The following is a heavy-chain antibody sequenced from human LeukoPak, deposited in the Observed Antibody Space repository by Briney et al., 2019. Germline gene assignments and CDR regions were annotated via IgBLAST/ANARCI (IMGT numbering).Heavy chain of an antibody. Sequence: PGGSLRLSCAASGFTFSSYGMHWVRQAPGKGLEWVAFIRYDGSNKYYADSVRGRFTMSRDNAKHTLYLQMNSMRAEDTDVYYCAKEGAFGVPAAIVYYYYYYMDVWGKGTTVTVSS. J-gene: IGHJ6*03. CDR3: AKEGAFGVPAAIVYYYYYYMDV. D-gene: IGHD2-2*01. V-gene: IGHV3-30*02. CDR2: IRYDGSNK. CDR1: GFTFSSYG.